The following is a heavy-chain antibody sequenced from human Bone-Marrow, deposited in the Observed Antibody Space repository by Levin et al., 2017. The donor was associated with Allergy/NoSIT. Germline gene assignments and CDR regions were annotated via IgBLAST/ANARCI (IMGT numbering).Heavy chain of an antibody. J-gene: IGHJ5*02. Sequence: PSETLSLTCTVSGGSISSGGYYWSWIRQHPGKGLEWIGYIYYSGSTYYNPSLKSRVTISVDTSKNQFSLKLSSVTAADTAVYYCARDRGPTYSSSWYVGWFDPWGQGTLVTVSS. D-gene: IGHD6-13*01. CDR2: IYYSGST. CDR3: ARDRGPTYSSSWYVGWFDP. V-gene: IGHV4-31*03. CDR1: GGSISSGGYY.